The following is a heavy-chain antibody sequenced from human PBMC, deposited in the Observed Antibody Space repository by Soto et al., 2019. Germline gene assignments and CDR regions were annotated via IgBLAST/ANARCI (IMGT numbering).Heavy chain of an antibody. Sequence: QKPLVQSGPEVKKPGTSVKVSCKASGFSFSGSAVQWVRQARGQGLEWIGWIVVGTGGAKYTQKFQDRVIITRDMSARIVYMEMNSLNSDDTAVYYWAAARSYSGSYYEGLEFWGQGTLVTVSS. CDR3: AAARSYSGSYYEGLEF. J-gene: IGHJ1*01. CDR2: IVVGTGGA. V-gene: IGHV1-58*01. D-gene: IGHD1-26*01. CDR1: GFSFSGSA.